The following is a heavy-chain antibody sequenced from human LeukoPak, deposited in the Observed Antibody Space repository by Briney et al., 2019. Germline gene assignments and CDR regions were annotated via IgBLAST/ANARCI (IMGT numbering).Heavy chain of an antibody. CDR2: LSPYNGNT. CDR1: GYTFTSYG. D-gene: IGHD4-17*01. V-gene: IGHV1-18*01. J-gene: IGHJ5*02. CDR3: ARDFDYGLDL. Sequence: GASVKVSCKASGYTFTSYGISWVRQAPGQGLEWMGWLSPYNGNTNYAQNLQGRVTMTTDTSTAYMELRSLRSDDTAVYYCARDFDYGLDLWGQGTLVTVSS.